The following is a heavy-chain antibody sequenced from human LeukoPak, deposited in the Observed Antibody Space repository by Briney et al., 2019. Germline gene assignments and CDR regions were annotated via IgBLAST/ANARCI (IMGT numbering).Heavy chain of an antibody. D-gene: IGHD3-16*01. CDR3: ARDRGSRGGFDY. CDR1: GFTFSSYA. J-gene: IGHJ4*02. CDR2: ISGSGGST. V-gene: IGHV3-23*01. Sequence: PGGSLRLSCAASGFTFSSYAMSWVRPAPGKGLEWVSAISGSGGSTYYADSVKGRFTISRDNSKNTLYLQMNSLRAEDTAVYYCARDRGSRGGFDYWGQGTLVTVSS.